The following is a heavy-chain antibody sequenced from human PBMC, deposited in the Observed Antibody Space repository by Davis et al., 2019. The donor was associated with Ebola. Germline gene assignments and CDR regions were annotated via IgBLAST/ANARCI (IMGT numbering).Heavy chain of an antibody. D-gene: IGHD1-7*01. V-gene: IGHV1-46*01. J-gene: IGHJ6*02. CDR2: INPSGGST. CDR3: ARERRITGTTSRSYYYGMDV. Sequence: ASVKVSCKASGYTFTSYYMHWVRQAPGRGLEWMGIINPSGGSTSYAQKFQGRVTMTRDTSTSTVYMELSSLRSEDTAVYYCARERRITGTTSRSYYYGMDVWGQGTTVTVSS. CDR1: GYTFTSYY.